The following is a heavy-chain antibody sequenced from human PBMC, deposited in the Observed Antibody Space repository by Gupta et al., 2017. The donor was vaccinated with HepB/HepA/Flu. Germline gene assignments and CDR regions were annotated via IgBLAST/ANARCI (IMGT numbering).Heavy chain of an antibody. CDR3: ARDLGVVIGRPFDP. D-gene: IGHD3-10*01. J-gene: IGHJ5*02. V-gene: IGHV6-1*01. CDR2: TYYRSKWYN. Sequence: QVQLQQSGPGLVKPSQTLSLTCAISGDSVSSTRAAWNWIRQSPSRGLEWLGRTYYRSKWYNDYAVSVKSRITINPDTSKNQFSLQLNSVTPEDTAVYFCARDLGVVIGRPFDPWGQGTLVTVSS. CDR1: GDSVSSTRAA.